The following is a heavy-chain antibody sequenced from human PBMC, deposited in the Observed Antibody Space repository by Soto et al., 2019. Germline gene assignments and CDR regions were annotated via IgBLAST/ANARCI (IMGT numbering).Heavy chain of an antibody. CDR1: GYTFTNYY. V-gene: IGHV1-46*01. Sequence: QVQLMQSGAEVKKPGASVRVSCKASGYTFTNYYVHWVRQAPGQGLEWMGFINPNGGSTTYAQKFQGRFTVTTDTSTRTVYMQLSSLRSEDTAVFYCAGSAPYDYWGQGTLVTVSS. CDR2: INPNGGST. J-gene: IGHJ4*02. CDR3: AGSAPYDY.